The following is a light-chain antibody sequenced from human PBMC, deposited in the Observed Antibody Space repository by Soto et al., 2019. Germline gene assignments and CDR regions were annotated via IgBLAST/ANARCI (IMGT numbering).Light chain of an antibody. CDR1: QTLLSSDGKTY. V-gene: IGKV2D-29*01. CDR2: EVS. CDR3: MQSIRLPNT. J-gene: IGKJ2*01. Sequence: DIVMTQTPLSLSVTPGQPASISCKSSQTLLSSDGKTYLYWYRQKPGQPPQLLMSEVSNRFSGVSDRVSGSGSGTDFTLEFSRVEAEDVGVYYCMQSIRLPNTFGQGTKLEIK.